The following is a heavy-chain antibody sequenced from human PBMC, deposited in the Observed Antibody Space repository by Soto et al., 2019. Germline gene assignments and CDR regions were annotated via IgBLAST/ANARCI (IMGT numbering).Heavy chain of an antibody. V-gene: IGHV1-69*13. Sequence: GASVKVSCKASGGTFSSYAISWVRQAPGQGLEWMGGIIPIFGTANYAQKFQGRVTITADESTSTAYMELSSLRSEDTAVYYCARDRVSRWFGESYAQSNYYYYGMDVWGQGTTVTVSS. CDR1: GGTFSSYA. J-gene: IGHJ6*02. D-gene: IGHD3-10*01. CDR3: ARDRVSRWFGESYAQSNYYYYGMDV. CDR2: IIPIFGTA.